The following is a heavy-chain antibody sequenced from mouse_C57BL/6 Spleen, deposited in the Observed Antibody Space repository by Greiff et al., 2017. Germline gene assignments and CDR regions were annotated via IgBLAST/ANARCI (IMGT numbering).Heavy chain of an antibody. CDR2: ISSGSSTI. CDR1: GFTFSDYG. V-gene: IGHV5-17*01. Sequence: EVQLVESGGGLVKPGGSLKLSCAASGFTFSDYGMHWVRQAPEKGLEWVAYISSGSSTIYYADTVKGRFTISRDNAKNTLFLQMTSLRSEDTAMYYCARPIYYDYDVFAYWGQGTLVTVSA. J-gene: IGHJ3*01. D-gene: IGHD2-4*01. CDR3: ARPIYYDYDVFAY.